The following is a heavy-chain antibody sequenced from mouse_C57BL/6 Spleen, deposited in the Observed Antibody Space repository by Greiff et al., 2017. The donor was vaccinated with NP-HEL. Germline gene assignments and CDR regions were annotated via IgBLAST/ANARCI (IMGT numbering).Heavy chain of an antibody. CDR1: GYTFTDYY. J-gene: IGHJ4*01. CDR2: INPNNGGT. V-gene: IGHV1-26*01. CDR3: AREGGSLYYAMDY. D-gene: IGHD6-1*01. Sequence: VQLQQSGPELVKPGASVKISCKASGYTFTDYYMNWVKQSHGKSLEWIGDINPNNGGTSYNQKFKGKATLTVDKSSSTAYMELRSLTSEDSAVYYCAREGGSLYYAMDYWGQGTSVTVSS.